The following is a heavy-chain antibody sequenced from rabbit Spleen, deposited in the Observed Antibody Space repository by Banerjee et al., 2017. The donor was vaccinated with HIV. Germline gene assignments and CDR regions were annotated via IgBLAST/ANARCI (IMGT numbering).Heavy chain of an antibody. CDR1: GFSFSSSYD. D-gene: IGHD2-1*01. CDR3: ARQGDDYADYDL. J-gene: IGHJ6*01. Sequence: VESGGGLVQPGASLTLTCTVSGFSFSSSYDMCWVRQAPGKGLEWIACIYTGNDKAYYANWAKGRFTISKTSSTTVTLQMTSLTAADTATYFCARQGDDYADYDLWGPGTLVTVS. V-gene: IGHV1S40*01. CDR2: IYTGNDKA.